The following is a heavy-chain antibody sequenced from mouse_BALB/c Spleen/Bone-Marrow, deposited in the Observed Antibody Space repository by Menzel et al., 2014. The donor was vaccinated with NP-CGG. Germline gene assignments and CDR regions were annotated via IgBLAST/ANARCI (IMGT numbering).Heavy chain of an antibody. CDR3: ARPPYYYGSSYDAMDY. J-gene: IGHJ4*01. CDR1: GYTFTSYW. Sequence: SGAELAKPGALVKMSCKASGYTFTSYWMHWVKQRPGQGLEWIGYINPSTGYTEYNQKFKDKATLTADKSSSTAYMQLSSLTSEDSAVYYCARPPYYYGSSYDAMDYWGQGTSVTVSS. D-gene: IGHD1-1*01. CDR2: INPSTGYT. V-gene: IGHV1-7*01.